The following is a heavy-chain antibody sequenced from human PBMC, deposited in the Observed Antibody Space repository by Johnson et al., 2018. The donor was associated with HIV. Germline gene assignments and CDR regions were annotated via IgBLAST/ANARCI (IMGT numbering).Heavy chain of an antibody. CDR2: INWNGDSP. D-gene: IGHD1-26*01. V-gene: IGHV3-74*01. CDR3: ARDRGYLDAFDI. J-gene: IGHJ3*02. CDR1: GFAFRSYW. Sequence: VQLVESGGGLVQPGGSLRLSCAASGFAFRSYWVHWVRQAPGKGLEWISGINWNGDSPGYADSVKGRFTISRDNAKNSLYLQMNSLRAGDSAVFYCARDRGYLDAFDIWGQGTMVTVSS.